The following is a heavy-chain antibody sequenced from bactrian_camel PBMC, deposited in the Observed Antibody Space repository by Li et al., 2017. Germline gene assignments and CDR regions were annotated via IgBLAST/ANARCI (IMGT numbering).Heavy chain of an antibody. D-gene: IGHD3*01. J-gene: IGHJ4*01. CDR3: AADRSRMTTMQTLGFTPRY. CDR1: GATVDQNC. V-gene: IGHV3S1*01. Sequence: VQLVESGGGSVQAGGSLRLSCAAAGATVDQNCMAWFRQAPGKEREGVASIHTIGGHTYVAGSVKGRFTISKDNPKNTLYLQMNSLKPEDTAMYYCAADRSRMTTMQTLGFTPRYWGQGTQVTVS. CDR2: IHTIGGHT.